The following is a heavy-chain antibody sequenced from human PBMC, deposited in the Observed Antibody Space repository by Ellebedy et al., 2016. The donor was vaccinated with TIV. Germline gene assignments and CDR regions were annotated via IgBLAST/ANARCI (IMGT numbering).Heavy chain of an antibody. V-gene: IGHV3-74*01. CDR2: IKSDGSST. J-gene: IGHJ5*02. Sequence: HTGGSLRLSCAASGFTFSSYAMSWVRQAPGNKLVWVSRIKSDGSSTTYADSVKGRFTTSRDNARNTLYLQMNSLRGEDTAVYFCARDRGDYSISGPWGQGTLVTVSS. CDR1: GFTFSSYA. D-gene: IGHD4-11*01. CDR3: ARDRGDYSISGP.